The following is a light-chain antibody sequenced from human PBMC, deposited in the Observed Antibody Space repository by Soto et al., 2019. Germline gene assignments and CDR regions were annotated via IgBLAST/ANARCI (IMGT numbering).Light chain of an antibody. J-gene: IGKJ1*01. CDR1: QSVSSNS. CDR2: GTS. Sequence: EIVLTQSPGTLSLSPGESATLSCRASQSVSSNSLAWYRRNPGQPPSLLIYGTSTRATDIPRRFSGSGSGTDFTLTITRLEPEDVAVYFCQQYGDSPPTCGQGTKVEVK. V-gene: IGKV3-20*01. CDR3: QQYGDSPPT.